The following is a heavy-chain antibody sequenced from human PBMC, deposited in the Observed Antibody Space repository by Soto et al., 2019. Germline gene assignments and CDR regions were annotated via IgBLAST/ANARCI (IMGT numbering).Heavy chain of an antibody. V-gene: IGHV3-72*01. J-gene: IGHJ4*02. Sequence: EVQLVESGGGSVQPAGSLRLSCAASGFTFSDHYMDWVRQAPGKGLEWVGRMRNKANSYTTEYAASVKGRFTISRDDSRNSLYLQMNSLKSEDTAMYYCTRAGILTTPYYFDYWGQGTLVTVSS. D-gene: IGHD2-21*01. CDR3: TRAGILTTPYYFDY. CDR1: GFTFSDHY. CDR2: MRNKANSYTT.